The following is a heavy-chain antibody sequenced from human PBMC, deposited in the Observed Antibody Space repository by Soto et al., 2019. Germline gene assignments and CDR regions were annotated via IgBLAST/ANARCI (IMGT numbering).Heavy chain of an antibody. CDR2: FDPEDGET. Sequence: ASVKVSCKVSGYTLTELSMHWVRQAPGKGLEWMGGFDPEDGETIYAQKFQGRVTMTEDTSTDTAYMELSSLRSEDTAVYYCATVGSTVTTHWYFDLWGRGTLVTVSS. CDR1: GYTLTELS. J-gene: IGHJ2*01. D-gene: IGHD4-17*01. CDR3: ATVGSTVTTHWYFDL. V-gene: IGHV1-24*01.